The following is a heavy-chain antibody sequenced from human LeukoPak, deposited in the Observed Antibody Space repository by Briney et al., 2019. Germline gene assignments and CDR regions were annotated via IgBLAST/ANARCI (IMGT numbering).Heavy chain of an antibody. V-gene: IGHV4-39*01. CDR3: ASEVYCLDY. CDR1: GGSISSGSYY. CDR2: MYYSGTT. D-gene: IGHD2-15*01. Sequence: SETLSLTCTVSGGSISSGSYYWGWIRQPPVKGLEWIASMYYSGTTFYSPSLKSRVTISVDTSKNQLSLKLGSVTAAATAVYYCASEVYCLDYWGQGILVTVSS. J-gene: IGHJ4*02.